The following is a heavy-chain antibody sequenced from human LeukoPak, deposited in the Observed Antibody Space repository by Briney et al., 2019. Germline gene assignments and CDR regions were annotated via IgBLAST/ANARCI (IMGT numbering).Heavy chain of an antibody. J-gene: IGHJ4*02. CDR2: IYYSGNS. V-gene: IGHV4-39*01. D-gene: IGHD5-24*01. Sequence: PSETLSLTCTVSGGSISSDNYYWVWIRQPPGKGLEWIGSIYYSGNSYYNPSLKSRVTISVDTSKNQFSLKLSSVTAADTAVYYCARLDAAAGRYLQFFYWGQGTLVTVSS. CDR3: ARLDAAAGRYLQFFY. CDR1: GGSISSDNYY.